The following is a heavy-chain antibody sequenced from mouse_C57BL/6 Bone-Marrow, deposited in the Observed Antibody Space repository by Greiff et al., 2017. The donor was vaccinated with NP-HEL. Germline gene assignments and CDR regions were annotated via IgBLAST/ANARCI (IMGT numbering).Heavy chain of an antibody. D-gene: IGHD1-1*01. CDR2: INPNNGGT. J-gene: IGHJ4*01. CDR3: AREGNNYGSRCCYAMDY. V-gene: IGHV1-26*01. CDR1: GYTFTDYY. Sequence: EVKLQQSGPELVKPGASVKISCKASGYTFTDYYMNWVKQSHGKSLEWIGDINPNNGGTSYNQKFKGKATLTVDKSSSTASMELRSLTSEDSAVYYCAREGNNYGSRCCYAMDYWGQGTSVTVSS.